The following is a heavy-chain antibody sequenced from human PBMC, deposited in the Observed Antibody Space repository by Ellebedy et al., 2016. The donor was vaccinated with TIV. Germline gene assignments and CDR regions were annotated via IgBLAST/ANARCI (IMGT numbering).Heavy chain of an antibody. J-gene: IGHJ3*02. V-gene: IGHV1-24*01. D-gene: IGHD3-16*02. CDR1: GYTLTELS. Sequence: AASVKVSCRVSGYTLTELSMHWVRQAPGKGLEWMGGFAPEDGETIYAQKLQGRVTMTEDTSTDTAYMELSSLRSEDTAVYYCATVKGGVIVVDAFDIWGQGTMVTVSS. CDR2: FAPEDGET. CDR3: ATVKGGVIVVDAFDI.